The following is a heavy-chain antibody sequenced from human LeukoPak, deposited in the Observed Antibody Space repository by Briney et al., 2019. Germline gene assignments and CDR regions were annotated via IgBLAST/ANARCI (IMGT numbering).Heavy chain of an antibody. CDR2: IYYSGST. J-gene: IGHJ5*02. Sequence: PSETLSLTCTVSGGSISSSSYYWGWIRQPPGKGLEWIGSIYYSGSTHYNPSLKSRVTISVDTSKNQFSLKLSSVTAADTAVYYCARVSTVVKTNWFGPWGQGTLVTVSS. CDR3: ARVSTVVKTNWFGP. V-gene: IGHV4-39*07. D-gene: IGHD4-23*01. CDR1: GGSISSSSYY.